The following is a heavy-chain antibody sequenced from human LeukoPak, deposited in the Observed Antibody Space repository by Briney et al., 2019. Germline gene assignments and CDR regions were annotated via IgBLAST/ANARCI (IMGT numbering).Heavy chain of an antibody. Sequence: GGSLRLSCAASGFTFSSYEMNWVRQAPGKGLEWVSYISSSGSTIYYADSVKDRFTISRDNAKNSLYLQMNSLRAEDTAVYYCARDKYYYDSSGYYVPRNFDYWGQGTLVTVSS. CDR3: ARDKYYYDSSGYYVPRNFDY. CDR2: ISSSGSTI. J-gene: IGHJ4*02. V-gene: IGHV3-48*03. D-gene: IGHD3-22*01. CDR1: GFTFSSYE.